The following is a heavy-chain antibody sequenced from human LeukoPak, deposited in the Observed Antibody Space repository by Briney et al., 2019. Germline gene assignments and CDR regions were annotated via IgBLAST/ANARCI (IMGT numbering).Heavy chain of an antibody. V-gene: IGHV1-18*01. CDR1: GYTFTSYG. CDR3: ARVSAPPDYGDYVSENWFDP. D-gene: IGHD4-17*01. CDR2: ISAYNKR. Sequence: GASVKVSCKASGYTFTSYGINWVRQAPGQALEWMGWISAYNKRNYAQKFQGRVTMTTDTSTSTAYMELRNLRSDDTAVYYCARVSAPPDYGDYVSENWFDPWGQGTLVTVSS. J-gene: IGHJ5*02.